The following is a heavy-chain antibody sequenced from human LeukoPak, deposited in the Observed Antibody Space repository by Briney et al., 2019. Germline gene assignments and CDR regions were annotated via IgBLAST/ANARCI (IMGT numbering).Heavy chain of an antibody. Sequence: PGGSLRLSCAASGFTFSNAYMNWVRQAPGKGLEWVANIKGDGSETSYVTSVRGRFTISRDNAKNSLYLQMNNLRVEDTAVYYCAREEVKSFDNWGQGTLVTVSS. V-gene: IGHV3-7*03. CDR1: GFTFSNAY. CDR2: IKGDGSET. CDR3: AREEVKSFDN. J-gene: IGHJ4*02.